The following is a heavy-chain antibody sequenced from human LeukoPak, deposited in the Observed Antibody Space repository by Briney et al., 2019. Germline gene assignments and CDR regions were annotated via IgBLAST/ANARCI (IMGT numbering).Heavy chain of an antibody. Sequence: SETLSLTCAVYGGSFSGYYWSWIRQPPGKGLEWIGEINHSGSTNYNPSLKSRVTISVDTSKNQFSLKLSSVTAADTAVYYCARKATHSRWQNYGMDVWGQGTTVTVSS. CDR3: ARKATHSRWQNYGMDV. V-gene: IGHV4-34*01. D-gene: IGHD4-23*01. J-gene: IGHJ6*02. CDR2: INHSGST. CDR1: GGSFSGYY.